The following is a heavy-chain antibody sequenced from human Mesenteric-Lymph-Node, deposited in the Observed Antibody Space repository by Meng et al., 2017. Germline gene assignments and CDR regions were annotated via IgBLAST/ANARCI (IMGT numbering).Heavy chain of an antibody. CDR2: IYHSGST. Sequence: QVHRQGSGPGLVKPSGTLSLTCAVSGGSLSSRNWWSWVRQPPGKGLEWIGEIYHSGSTNYNPSLKSRVTISVDESKNQFSLRLSSVTAADTAVYYCARVGAYCGGDCYHPRWGQGTLVTVSS. D-gene: IGHD2-21*02. CDR1: GGSLSSRNW. V-gene: IGHV4-4*02. CDR3: ARVGAYCGGDCYHPR. J-gene: IGHJ4*02.